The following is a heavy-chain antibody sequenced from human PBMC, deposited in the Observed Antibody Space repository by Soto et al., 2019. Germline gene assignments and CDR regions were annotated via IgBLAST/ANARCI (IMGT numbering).Heavy chain of an antibody. CDR2: ISYDGSNK. CDR1: GFTFSSYG. Sequence: GGSLRLSCAASGFTFSSYGMHWVRQAPGKGLEWVAVISYDGSNKYYADSVKGRFTISRDNSKNTLYLQMNSLRAEDTAVYYCAKAYPAPLPDYWGQGTLVTVSS. CDR3: AKAYPAPLPDY. V-gene: IGHV3-30*18. J-gene: IGHJ4*02.